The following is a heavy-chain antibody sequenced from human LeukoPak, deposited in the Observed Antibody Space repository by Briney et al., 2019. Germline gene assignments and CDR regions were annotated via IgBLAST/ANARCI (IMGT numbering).Heavy chain of an antibody. D-gene: IGHD2-2*01. V-gene: IGHV1-46*01. J-gene: IGHJ4*02. CDR2: INPSGGST. CDR3: ASGRTDIVVVPATLRNYYFDY. Sequence: ASVKVSCKASGYTFTTYYVHWVRQAPGQGLEWMGIINPSGGSTTYAQKFRGRLTMTRDMSTSTVYMELSSLRSEDTAVYYCASGRTDIVVVPATLRNYYFDYWGQGTLVTVSS. CDR1: GYTFTTYY.